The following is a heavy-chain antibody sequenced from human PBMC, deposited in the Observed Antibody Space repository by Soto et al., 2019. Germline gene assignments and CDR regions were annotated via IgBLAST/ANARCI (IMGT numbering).Heavy chain of an antibody. V-gene: IGHV3-30*01. J-gene: IGHJ4*02. D-gene: IGHD3-10*01. Sequence: GGSLRLSCAASGFTFSNYWVHWVRQAPGKGLKWVALISYDGSNKYYADSVKGRFTISRDNSKNTLYLQMNSLRAEDTAVYYWARSPSYGSGGNYFDYWGQGTLVTVSS. CDR3: ARSPSYGSGGNYFDY. CDR2: ISYDGSNK. CDR1: GFTFSNYW.